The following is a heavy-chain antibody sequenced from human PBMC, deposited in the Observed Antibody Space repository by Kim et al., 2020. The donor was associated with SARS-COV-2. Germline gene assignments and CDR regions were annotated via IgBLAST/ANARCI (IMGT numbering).Heavy chain of an antibody. D-gene: IGHD3-16*01. Sequence: GGSLRLSCAASGFTFSSYDMYWVRQATGKGLEWVSAIGTAGDTYYPGSVKGRFTISRENAKNSLYLQMNSLRAGDTAVYYCARGGKAWPGGYYYYGMDVWGQGTTVTVSS. V-gene: IGHV3-13*01. J-gene: IGHJ6*02. CDR3: ARGGKAWPGGYYYYGMDV. CDR2: IGTAGDT. CDR1: GFTFSSYD.